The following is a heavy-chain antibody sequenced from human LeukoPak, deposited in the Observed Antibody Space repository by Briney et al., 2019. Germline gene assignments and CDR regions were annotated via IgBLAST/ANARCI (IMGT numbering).Heavy chain of an antibody. V-gene: IGHV3-11*01. CDR3: ARAVGYSSSWFSFDY. CDR2: ISSSGSTI. D-gene: IGHD6-13*01. CDR1: GFTFSDYY. J-gene: IGHJ4*02. Sequence: GGSLRLSCAASGFTFSDYYMSWIRQAPGKGLEWVSYISSSGSTIYYADSVKGRFTISRDNAKNSLYLQMNSLRAEDTAVYYCARAVGYSSSWFSFDYWGQGTLVTVSS.